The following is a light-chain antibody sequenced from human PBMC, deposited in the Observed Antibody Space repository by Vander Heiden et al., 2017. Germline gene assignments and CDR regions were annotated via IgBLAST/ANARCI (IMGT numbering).Light chain of an antibody. CDR3: QQYDGYPWT. J-gene: IGKJ1*01. CDR1: ESITNW. V-gene: IGKV1-5*03. Sequence: DIQTTQSPSTLSASLGDRVTITCRASESITNWLAWFRQKPGKAPNLLIYKASNLQSGVPSRFSGSGSGTEFTLTISSLQPDDFATYYCQQYDGYPWTFGQGTKVEIK. CDR2: KAS.